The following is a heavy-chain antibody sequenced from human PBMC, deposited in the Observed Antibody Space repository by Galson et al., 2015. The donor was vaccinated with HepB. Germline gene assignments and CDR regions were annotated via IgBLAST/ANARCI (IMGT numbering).Heavy chain of an antibody. CDR1: GFTLTPYW. CDR3: ARALGGMGNY. Sequence: SLRLSCAASGFTLTPYWMHWVRQAPGKGLAWVSQINGDGSITNYADSVQGRFTISRDNAKNTIYLPMNSLSADATAFYYCARALGGMGNYWGQGALVAVSS. D-gene: IGHD3-16*01. J-gene: IGHJ4*02. CDR2: INGDGSIT. V-gene: IGHV3-74*01.